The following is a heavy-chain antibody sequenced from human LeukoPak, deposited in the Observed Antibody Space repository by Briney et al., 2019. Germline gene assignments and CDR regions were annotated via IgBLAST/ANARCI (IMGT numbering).Heavy chain of an antibody. J-gene: IGHJ4*02. CDR2: INHSGST. CDR1: GGSFSGYY. V-gene: IGHV4-34*01. CDR3: ARHGRYCSGGSCYIVFDY. Sequence: SETLSLTCAVYGGSFSGYYWSWIRQPPGKGLEWIGEINHSGSTNYNPSLKSRVTISVDTSKNQFSLKLSSVTAADTAVYYCARHGRYCSGGSCYIVFDYWGQGTLVTVSS. D-gene: IGHD2-15*01.